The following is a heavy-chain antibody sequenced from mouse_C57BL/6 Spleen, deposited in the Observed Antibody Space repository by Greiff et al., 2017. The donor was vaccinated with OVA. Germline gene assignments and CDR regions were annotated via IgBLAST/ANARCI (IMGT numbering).Heavy chain of an antibody. CDR3: ARENWYFDV. CDR1: GCTFTSYW. V-gene: IGHV1-55*01. Sequence: QVQLKQPGAELVKPGASVKMSCKASGCTFTSYWITWVKQRPGQGLEWIGDIYPGSGSTNYNEKFKSKATLTVDTSSRTAYMQLSSLTSEDSAVYYCARENWYFDVWGTGTTVTVSS. CDR2: IYPGSGST. J-gene: IGHJ1*03.